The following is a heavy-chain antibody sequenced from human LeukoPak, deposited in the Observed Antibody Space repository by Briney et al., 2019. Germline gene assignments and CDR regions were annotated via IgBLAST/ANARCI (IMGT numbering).Heavy chain of an antibody. CDR1: GFTFSSYA. Sequence: PGGSLRLSCAASGFTFSSYAMSWVRQAPGEGLGWVSAISGSGGSTYYADSVKGRFTISRDNSKNTLYLQMNSLRAEDTAVYYCAKDYGSGSPPFDYWGQGTLVTVSS. V-gene: IGHV3-23*01. CDR3: AKDYGSGSPPFDY. D-gene: IGHD3-10*01. CDR2: ISGSGGST. J-gene: IGHJ4*02.